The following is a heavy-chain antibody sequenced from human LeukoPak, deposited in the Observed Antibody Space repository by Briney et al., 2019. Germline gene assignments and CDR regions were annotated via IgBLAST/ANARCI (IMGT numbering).Heavy chain of an antibody. J-gene: IGHJ4*02. CDR2: IFYSGST. CDR1: GGSINTHY. CDR3: ARGLLWFGDSFDY. D-gene: IGHD3-10*01. Sequence: NTSETLSLTCTVPGGSINTHYWSWIRQPPARGLERIGNIFYSGSTNYNPSLKSRVTISVDTSKNQFSLKLSSVTAADTAVYYCARGLLWFGDSFDYWGQGTLVTVSS. V-gene: IGHV4-59*11.